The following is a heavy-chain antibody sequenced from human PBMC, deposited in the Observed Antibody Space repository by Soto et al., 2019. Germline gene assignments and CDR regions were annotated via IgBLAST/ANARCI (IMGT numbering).Heavy chain of an antibody. CDR1: GFMFNSYA. V-gene: IGHV3-64*01. J-gene: IGHJ2*01. D-gene: IGHD2-21*02. CDR2: ISSLGDST. Sequence: EVQLVESGGGLVQPGGSLRLSCAASGFMFNSYAMHWVRQAPGKGLEYVSAISSLGDSTFYANSVKDRFTISRDNSKNTLYLQMGSLRVEDMAVYYCARRTAGWYFDPWGRGTLVTVSS. CDR3: ARRTAGWYFDP.